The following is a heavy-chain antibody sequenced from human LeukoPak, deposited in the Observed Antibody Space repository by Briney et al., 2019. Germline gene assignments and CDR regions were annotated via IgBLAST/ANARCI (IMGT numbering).Heavy chain of an antibody. CDR2: IYPAYSDT. J-gene: IGHJ3*02. Sequence: GESLKTSCKCSGYTFTTYWSGWVRQRPGKGLDWMGIIYPAYSDTRYSPSFQGQVTISADKSISTAYLQWSSLKASDTAIYYCARRERRNTDAFDIWGQGTAVIVSS. V-gene: IGHV5-51*01. D-gene: IGHD1-26*01. CDR1: GYTFTTYW. CDR3: ARRERRNTDAFDI.